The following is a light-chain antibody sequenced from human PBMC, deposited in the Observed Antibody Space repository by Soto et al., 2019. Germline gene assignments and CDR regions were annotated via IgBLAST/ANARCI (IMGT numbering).Light chain of an antibody. J-gene: IGKJ2*01. CDR2: TAS. V-gene: IGKV1-39*01. CDR1: QSISSW. Sequence: DIQMTQSPSTLSASVGDRVTITCRASQSISSWLAWYQQQPGKAPKLLIYTASNLQSGVPSRFSGSGSGTDFTLTISSLQPEDFATYFCQQSYSTPRTFGQGTKVDIK. CDR3: QQSYSTPRT.